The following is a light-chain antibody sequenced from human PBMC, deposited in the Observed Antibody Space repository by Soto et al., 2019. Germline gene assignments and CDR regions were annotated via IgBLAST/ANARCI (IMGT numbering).Light chain of an antibody. V-gene: IGKV3-11*01. CDR2: DAS. CDR1: QSVSSY. Sequence: TTLTFSPGERATPSCRASQSVSSYLAWYQQKPGQAPRLLIYDASNRATGIPARFSGSGSGTDFTLTISSLEPEDFAVYYCQQRSNWPLTFGGGTKVDIK. CDR3: QQRSNWPLT. J-gene: IGKJ4*01.